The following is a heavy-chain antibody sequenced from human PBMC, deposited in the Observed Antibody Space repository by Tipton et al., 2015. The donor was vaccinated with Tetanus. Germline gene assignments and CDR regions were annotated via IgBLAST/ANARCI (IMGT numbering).Heavy chain of an antibody. Sequence: SLRLSCVASGFAFSSYDMHWVRQTPGKGLEWLAVLSYDGTHEHYADSVKGRFTISRDHAKNTVYLQMNSLRAEDTAVYFCARRSLTNYGLDVWGQGTPVTVSS. D-gene: IGHD1-1*01. J-gene: IGHJ6*02. CDR3: ARRSLTNYGLDV. CDR2: LSYDGTHE. CDR1: GFAFSSYD. V-gene: IGHV3-30*03.